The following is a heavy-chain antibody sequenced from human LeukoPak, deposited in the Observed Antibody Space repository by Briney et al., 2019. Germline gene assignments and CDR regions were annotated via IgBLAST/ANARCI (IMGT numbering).Heavy chain of an antibody. CDR1: AFALSTYT. CDR3: ARFVDQSTYYFDS. V-gene: IGHV3-21*01. CDR2: INPDSKYI. J-gene: IGHJ4*02. Sequence: GGSLRLSCAASAFALSTYTMEWVRLAPGKGLEWVSSINPDSKYIYYRDSVRGRFTISRDNAKNSLYLQMNSLRVEDTAVYFCARFVDQSTYYFDSWGREPWSSSPQ. D-gene: IGHD3-10*01.